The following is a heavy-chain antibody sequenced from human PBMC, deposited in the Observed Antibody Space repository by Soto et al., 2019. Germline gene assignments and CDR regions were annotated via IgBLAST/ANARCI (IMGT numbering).Heavy chain of an antibody. CDR2: IKQDGSEK. V-gene: IGHV3-7*01. Sequence: PGGSLRLSCAASGFTFSSYWMSWVRQAPGKGLEWVANIKQDGSEKYYVDSVKGRFTISRDNAKNSLYLQMNSLRAEGTAVYYCARDIVLMVYAMKEDYYGMDVWGQGTTVTVSS. CDR1: GFTFSSYW. J-gene: IGHJ6*02. CDR3: ARDIVLMVYAMKEDYYGMDV. D-gene: IGHD2-8*01.